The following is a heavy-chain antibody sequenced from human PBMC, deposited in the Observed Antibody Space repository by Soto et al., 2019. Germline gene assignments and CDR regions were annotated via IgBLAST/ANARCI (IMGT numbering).Heavy chain of an antibody. CDR3: ARMGNVAVAGLFFDY. CDR1: GFTFSSYG. Sequence: QVQLVESGGGVVQPGRSLRLSCAASGFTFSSYGMHWVRQAPGKGLEWVAVIWYDGSNKYYADSVKGRFTISRDNSENTLYLQMNSLRAEDTAVYYCARMGNVAVAGLFFDYWGQGTLVTVSS. D-gene: IGHD6-19*01. V-gene: IGHV3-33*01. CDR2: IWYDGSNK. J-gene: IGHJ4*02.